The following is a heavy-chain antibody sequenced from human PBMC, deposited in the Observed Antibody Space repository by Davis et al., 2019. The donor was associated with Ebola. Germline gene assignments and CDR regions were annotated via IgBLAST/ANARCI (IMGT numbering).Heavy chain of an antibody. CDR3: ARSGYDILTAHFDY. V-gene: IGHV3-53*01. CDR1: GFTVSSNY. Sequence: PGGSLRLSCAASGFTVSSNYMSWVRQAPGKGLEWVSVIYSGGSTYYADSVKGRFTISRDNSKNTLYLQMNSLRAEDTAVYYCARSGYDILTAHFDYWGQGTLVTVSS. J-gene: IGHJ4*02. CDR2: IYSGGST. D-gene: IGHD3-9*01.